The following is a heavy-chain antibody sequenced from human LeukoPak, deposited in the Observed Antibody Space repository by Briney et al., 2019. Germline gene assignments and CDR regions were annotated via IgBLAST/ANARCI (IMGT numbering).Heavy chain of an antibody. J-gene: IGHJ4*02. V-gene: IGHV3-23*01. CDR1: GFTISSNY. D-gene: IGHD1-14*01. CDR2: ISGSGSST. CDR3: ANYRS. Sequence: GGSLRLSCAASGFTISSNYMSWVRQAPGKGLEWVSGISGSGSSTHYADSVKGRFTISRDNSKSTLYLQMSSLRDEDTAVYYCANYRSWGQGTLVTVSS.